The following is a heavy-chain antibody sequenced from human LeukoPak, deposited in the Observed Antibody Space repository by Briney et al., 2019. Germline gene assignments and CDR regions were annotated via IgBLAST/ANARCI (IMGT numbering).Heavy chain of an antibody. CDR1: GFTFDDYA. CDR2: ISWNSGSI. J-gene: IGHJ4*02. V-gene: IGHV3-9*01. CDR3: AIWTGSLDY. Sequence: PGRSLRLSCAASGFTFDDYAMHWVRQAPGKGLEWVSGISWNSGSIGYADSVRGRFTISRDNAKNPLYLQMNSLRAEDTALYYCAIWTGSLDYWGQGTLVTVSS. D-gene: IGHD3-10*01.